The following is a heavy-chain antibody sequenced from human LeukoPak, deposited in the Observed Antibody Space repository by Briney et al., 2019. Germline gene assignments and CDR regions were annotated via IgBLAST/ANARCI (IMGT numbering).Heavy chain of an antibody. Sequence: GGSLRLSCVASGFTFSSYGMHWVRQAPGKGLEWVAVISYDGSNKYFADSVKGRFTISRDNSKNTLYLQMNSLRAEDTAVYYCALTSRKGIQLWFDYWGQGTLVTVSS. CDR2: ISYDGSNK. CDR3: ALTSRKGIQLWFDY. CDR1: GFTFSSYG. D-gene: IGHD5-18*01. V-gene: IGHV3-30*03. J-gene: IGHJ4*02.